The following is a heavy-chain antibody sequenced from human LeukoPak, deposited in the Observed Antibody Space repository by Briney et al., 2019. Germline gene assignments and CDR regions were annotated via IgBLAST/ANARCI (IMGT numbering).Heavy chain of an antibody. J-gene: IGHJ4*02. Sequence: GRSLRLSCVASGCTFSSYGMHWVRQAPGKGLEWVAVIWFDGGNKYYADSVKGRFTISRDNSKNTLYLQMNSLRAEDTAVYYCARDQVVPGFWGQGTLVTVSS. CDR3: ARDQVVPGF. D-gene: IGHD3-22*01. V-gene: IGHV3-33*01. CDR2: IWFDGGNK. CDR1: GCTFSSYG.